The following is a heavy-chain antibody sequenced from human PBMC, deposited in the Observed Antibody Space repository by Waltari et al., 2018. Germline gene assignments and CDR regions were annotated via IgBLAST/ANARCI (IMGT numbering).Heavy chain of an antibody. V-gene: IGHV4-4*02. CDR1: GGSISSSNW. CDR2: IYHSGST. J-gene: IGHJ6*02. D-gene: IGHD6-13*01. Sequence: QVQLQESGPGLVKPSGTLSLTCAVSGGSISSSNWWSWVRQPPGKGREWIGEIYHSGSTNYNPSLKSRVTISVDKSKNQFSLKLSSVTAADTAVYYCARGSRGIAAAGYYYYYGMDVWGQGTTVTVSS. CDR3: ARGSRGIAAAGYYYYYGMDV.